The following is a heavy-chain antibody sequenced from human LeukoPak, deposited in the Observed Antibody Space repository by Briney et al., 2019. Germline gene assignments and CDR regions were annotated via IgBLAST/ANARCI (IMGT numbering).Heavy chain of an antibody. V-gene: IGHV4-34*01. CDR2: INHSGST. D-gene: IGHD3-16*01. CDR3: ARRVNELGGFDY. CDR1: GGSFSGYY. Sequence: PSETLSLTWAVYGGSFSGYYWSWIRQPPGKGLEWVGEINHSGSTNYNPSLKSRVTISVDTSKNQFSPKLSSVTAADTAVYYCARRVNELGGFDYWGQGTLVTVSS. J-gene: IGHJ4*02.